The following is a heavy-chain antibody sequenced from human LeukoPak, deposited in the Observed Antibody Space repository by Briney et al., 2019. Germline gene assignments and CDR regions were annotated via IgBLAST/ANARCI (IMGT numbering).Heavy chain of an antibody. CDR3: VRDQSGSGGHNNDVFDI. D-gene: IGHD3-16*01. J-gene: IGHJ3*02. CDR1: GGSISTYY. CDR2: MYGGGAT. Sequence: SETLSLTCNVSGGSISTYYWNWIRQPAGKGLEWIGRMYGGGATRYNPSLGSRVTMSVDTSKNQVSLKLTSVTAADTAVYFCVRDQSGSGGHNNDVFDIWGQGTMVVVSA. V-gene: IGHV4-4*07.